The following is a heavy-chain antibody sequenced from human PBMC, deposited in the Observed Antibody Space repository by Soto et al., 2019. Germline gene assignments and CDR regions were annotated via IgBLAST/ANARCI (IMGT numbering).Heavy chain of an antibody. CDR3: ARDLDYIWGSYRPNPFDY. D-gene: IGHD3-16*02. Sequence: GASVKATCKASGYTFTSYGISSVRQAPGQGLEWMGWISAYNGNTNYAQELQGRVTMTTDTSTSTAYMELRSLRSDDTAVYYCARDLDYIWGSYRPNPFDYWGQGTLVTVSS. CDR1: GYTFTSYG. V-gene: IGHV1-18*01. J-gene: IGHJ4*02. CDR2: ISAYNGNT.